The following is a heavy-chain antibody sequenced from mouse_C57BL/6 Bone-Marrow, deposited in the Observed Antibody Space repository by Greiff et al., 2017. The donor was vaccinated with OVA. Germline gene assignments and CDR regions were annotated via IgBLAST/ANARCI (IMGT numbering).Heavy chain of an antibody. CDR2: IDPSDSYT. Sequence: QVQLQQPGAELVKPGASVKLSCKASGYTFTSYWMQWVKQRPGQGLEWIGEIDPSDSYTNYNQKFKGKATLTVDTSSSTAYMQLSSLTSEDSAVYYCASLSVYWGQGTTLTVSS. J-gene: IGHJ2*01. V-gene: IGHV1-50*01. CDR3: ASLSVY. D-gene: IGHD3-1*01. CDR1: GYTFTSYW.